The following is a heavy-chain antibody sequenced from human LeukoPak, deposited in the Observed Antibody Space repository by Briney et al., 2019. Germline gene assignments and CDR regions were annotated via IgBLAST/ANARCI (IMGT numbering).Heavy chain of an antibody. J-gene: IGHJ4*02. Sequence: GGSLRLSCTASGFTLSDYWMSWVRQAPGKGPEWVANIKQDGSDKYYVDSVKGRFTISRDNAKNALYLQVNSLRPEDTAVYYCAKSGSVWYYFDYWGQGTLVTVSS. CDR1: GFTLSDYW. CDR3: AKSGSVWYYFDY. V-gene: IGHV3-7*03. D-gene: IGHD6-19*01. CDR2: IKQDGSDK.